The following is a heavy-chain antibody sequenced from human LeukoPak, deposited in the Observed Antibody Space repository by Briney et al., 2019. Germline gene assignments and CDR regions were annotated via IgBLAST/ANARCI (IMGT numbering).Heavy chain of an antibody. CDR2: ISSSGSTI. V-gene: IGHV3-48*03. Sequence: GGSLRLSCAASGFTFSSYEMNWVRQAPGKGLEWVSHISSSGSTIYYADSVKGRFTISRDNAKNSLYLQMNSLRAEDTAVYYCAGPDYYYGMDVWGQGTTVTVSS. J-gene: IGHJ6*02. CDR3: AGPDYYYGMDV. CDR1: GFTFSSYE.